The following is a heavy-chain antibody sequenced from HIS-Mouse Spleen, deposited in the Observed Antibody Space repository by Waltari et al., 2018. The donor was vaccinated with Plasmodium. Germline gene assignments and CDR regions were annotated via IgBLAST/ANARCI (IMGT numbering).Heavy chain of an antibody. CDR3: ASSWYWYFDL. J-gene: IGHJ2*01. D-gene: IGHD6-13*01. V-gene: IGHV3-7*01. CDR2: IKQDGSDK. Sequence: EVQLVESGGGLAQPGGSLRLSCAASGFTFSSYWMGWVRQAPGKGLEWVANIKQDGSDKYYVDSLKGRFTISRDNAKNSLYLQMNSLRAEDTAVYYCASSWYWYFDLWGRGTLVTVSS. CDR1: GFTFSSYW.